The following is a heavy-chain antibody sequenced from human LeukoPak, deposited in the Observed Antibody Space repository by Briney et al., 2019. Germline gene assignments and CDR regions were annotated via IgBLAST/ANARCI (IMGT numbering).Heavy chain of an antibody. CDR1: GYTFTGYY. CDR3: ARAAYSNYPLPHYYFDY. CDR2: INPNSGGT. V-gene: IGHV1-2*02. J-gene: IGHJ4*02. Sequence: ASVKVSYKASGYTFTGYYMHWVRQAPGQGLEWMGWINPNSGGTNYAQKFQGRVTMTRDTSISTAYMELSRLRSDDTAVYYCARAAYSNYPLPHYYFDYWGQGTLVTVSS. D-gene: IGHD4-4*01.